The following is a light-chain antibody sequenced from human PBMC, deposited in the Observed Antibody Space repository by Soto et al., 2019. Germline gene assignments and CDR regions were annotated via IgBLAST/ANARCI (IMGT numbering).Light chain of an antibody. CDR1: SSDVVSYNL. CDR3: CSYAGSSTSVV. V-gene: IGLV2-23*01. Sequence: QSALTQPASVSGSPGQSITISCTGTSSDVVSYNLVSWYQQHPGKAPKLMIYEGSKRPSGVSNRFSGSKSGNTASLTIAGLQAEDEADYYCCSYAGSSTSVVFGGGTKVTVL. J-gene: IGLJ2*01. CDR2: EGS.